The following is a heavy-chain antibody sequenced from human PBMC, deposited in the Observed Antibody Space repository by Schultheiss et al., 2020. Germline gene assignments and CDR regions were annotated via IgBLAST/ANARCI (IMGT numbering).Heavy chain of an antibody. CDR2: IIPIFGIA. Sequence: SVKVSCKASGGTFSSYAISWVRQAPGQGLEWMGGIIPIFGIANYAQKFQGRVTITADKSTSTAYMELSRLRSDDTAVYYCARVKAGYSSGWFDYWGQGTLVTVSS. V-gene: IGHV1-69*10. CDR1: GGTFSSYA. J-gene: IGHJ4*02. CDR3: ARVKAGYSSGWFDY. D-gene: IGHD6-19*01.